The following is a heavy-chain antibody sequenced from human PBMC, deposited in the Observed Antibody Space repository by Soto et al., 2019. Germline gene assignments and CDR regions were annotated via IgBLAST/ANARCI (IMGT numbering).Heavy chain of an antibody. J-gene: IGHJ3*02. CDR3: AKSFYLGYDAFDI. CDR2: ISGSGGST. V-gene: IGHV3-23*01. CDR1: GFTFSSYA. D-gene: IGHD3-16*01. Sequence: GGSLRLSCAASGFTFSSYAMSWVRQAPGKGLEWVSAISGSGGSTYYADSVKGRFTTSRDNSKNTLYLQMNSLRAEDTAVYYCAKSFYLGYDAFDIWGQGTMVTVSS.